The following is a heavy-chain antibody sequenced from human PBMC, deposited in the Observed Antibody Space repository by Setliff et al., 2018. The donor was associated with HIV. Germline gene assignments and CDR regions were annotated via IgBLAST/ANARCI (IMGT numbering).Heavy chain of an antibody. Sequence: ASVKVSCKASGYTFTTYSLHWVRQAPGHSLEWMGWINVGNGDTKYSQDLQGRITISSDTSANTAYMELSNLRSDDTAVYFCVRGALLAAFDFDHWGHGTLVTVSS. V-gene: IGHV1-3*01. CDR1: GYTFTTYS. J-gene: IGHJ4*01. CDR2: INVGNGDT. D-gene: IGHD2-8*02. CDR3: VRGALLAAFDFDH.